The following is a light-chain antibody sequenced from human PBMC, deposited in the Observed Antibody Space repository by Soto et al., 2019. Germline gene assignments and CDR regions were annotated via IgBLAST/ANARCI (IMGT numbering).Light chain of an antibody. Sequence: EIVLTPSPAPPSLSPGERATLSCRASQSVTSYLAWYQQRPGQAPRLLIYDASIRATGIPARFSGSGSGTNFTLTISRLEPEDFAVYYCQQYGSSPQTFGQGTRLEIK. CDR3: QQYGSSPQT. CDR1: QSVTSY. CDR2: DAS. J-gene: IGKJ5*01. V-gene: IGKV3-20*01.